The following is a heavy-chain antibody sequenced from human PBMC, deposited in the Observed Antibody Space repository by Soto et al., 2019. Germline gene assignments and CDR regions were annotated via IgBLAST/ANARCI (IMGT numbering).Heavy chain of an antibody. J-gene: IGHJ6*02. V-gene: IGHV3-11*01. Sequence: GGSLRLSCAASGFTFSDYYMSWIRQAPGKGLEWVSYISSSGSTIYYADSVKGRFTISRDNAKNSLYLQMNSLRAEDTAVYYCASPHLHSSPGGYYGMDVWGQGTTVTVS. D-gene: IGHD6-6*01. CDR2: ISSSGSTI. CDR1: GFTFSDYY. CDR3: ASPHLHSSPGGYYGMDV.